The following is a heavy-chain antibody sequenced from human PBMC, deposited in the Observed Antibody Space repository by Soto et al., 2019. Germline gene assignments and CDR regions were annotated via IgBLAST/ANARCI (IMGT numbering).Heavy chain of an antibody. V-gene: IGHV4-31*03. J-gene: IGHJ6*02. CDR1: GGSISSGGYY. CDR2: IYYSGST. D-gene: IGHD3-10*01. CDR3: AREARFGETNYYYGMDV. Sequence: QVQLQESGPGLVKPSQTLSLTCTVSGGSISSGGYYWSWIRQHPGKGLEWIEYIYYSGSTYYNPSLKSRVTMSVDTSKNQFSLKLSSVTAADTAVYYCAREARFGETNYYYGMDVWGQGTTVTVSS.